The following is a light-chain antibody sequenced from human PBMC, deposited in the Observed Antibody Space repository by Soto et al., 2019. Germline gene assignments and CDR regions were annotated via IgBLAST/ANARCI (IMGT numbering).Light chain of an antibody. V-gene: IGLV2-23*01. CDR2: EGS. Sequence: QSALTQPASVSGSPGQSITVSCTGTSSDVGSYSLVSWYQQHPGKAPKLMIYEGSRRPSGVSNRFSASKSGNTASLTISGLQAEDEADYYCCSYGGIGTSYVVFGGGTKLTVL. CDR1: SSDVGSYSL. J-gene: IGLJ2*01. CDR3: CSYGGIGTSYVV.